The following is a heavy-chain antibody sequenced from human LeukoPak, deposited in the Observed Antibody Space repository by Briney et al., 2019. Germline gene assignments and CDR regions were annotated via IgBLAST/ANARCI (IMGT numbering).Heavy chain of an antibody. J-gene: IGHJ4*02. CDR1: GGSVSSGSYY. D-gene: IGHD6-13*01. CDR2: IYYGGST. Sequence: NPSETLSLTCTVSGGSVSSGSYYWSWIRQPPGKGLEWIGYIYYGGSTNYNPSLKSRGTISVDTSKNQFSLKLSSVTAADTAVYYCARDRVAAASLDYWGQGTLVTVSS. V-gene: IGHV4-61*01. CDR3: ARDRVAAASLDY.